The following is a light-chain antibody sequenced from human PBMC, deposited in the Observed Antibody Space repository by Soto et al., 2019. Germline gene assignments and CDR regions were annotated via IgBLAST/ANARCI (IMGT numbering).Light chain of an antibody. V-gene: IGLV1-40*01. J-gene: IGLJ2*01. Sequence: QSVLTQTPSVSGAPGQRVTISCTGSSSNSGAGYDVNWYQQLPGTAPKLLIYGNINRPSGVPDRFSGSKSGTSASLAISGLQAEDEADYYCQSHDSSLSGSIFGGGTKVTVL. CDR3: QSHDSSLSGSI. CDR2: GNI. CDR1: SSNSGAGYD.